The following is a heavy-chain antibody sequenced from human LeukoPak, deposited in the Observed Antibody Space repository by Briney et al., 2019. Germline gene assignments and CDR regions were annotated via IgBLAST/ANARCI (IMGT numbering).Heavy chain of an antibody. J-gene: IGHJ5*02. CDR1: GGTFNTHI. V-gene: IGHV1-69*08. CDR2: ITPIIGTT. Sequence: ASVKVSCRSSGGTFNTHIFNWVRQAPGQGLEWMGRITPIIGTTKYGQRFQARVTITADRSTSTAYLELSGLTYDDTAVYYCTRVTLRGSKYNWFDPWGQGTHVSVSS. D-gene: IGHD1-26*01. CDR3: TRVTLRGSKYNWFDP.